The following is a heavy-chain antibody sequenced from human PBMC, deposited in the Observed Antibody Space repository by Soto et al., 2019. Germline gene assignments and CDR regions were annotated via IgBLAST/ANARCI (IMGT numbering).Heavy chain of an antibody. CDR1: GFIFSNAW. Sequence: EVQLVESGGGLVKPGGSLRLSCGVSGFIFSNAWMNWVRQAPGKGLEWVGRIKSKTDGGTTDYAASVQGRFTISRDDSKNTLYLQMNSLIIEDTAVYYCTRDPSLAHWGQGTLVTVSS. J-gene: IGHJ4*02. CDR2: IKSKTDGGTT. D-gene: IGHD2-15*01. CDR3: TRDPSLAH. V-gene: IGHV3-15*07.